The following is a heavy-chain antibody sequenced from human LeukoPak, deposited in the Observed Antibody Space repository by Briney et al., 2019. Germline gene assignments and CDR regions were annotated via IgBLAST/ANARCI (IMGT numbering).Heavy chain of an antibody. CDR2: ISTYNGNT. V-gene: IGHV1-18*01. Sequence: ASVKVSCKASGYTFTSYGISWVRQAPGQGLEWMGWISTYNGNTNYAQKLQGRVTMTTDTSTSTAYMELRSLRSDDTAVYYCARDRAVGGTVEDYYYCYMDVWGKGTTVTVSS. CDR3: ARDRAVGGTVEDYYYCYMDV. J-gene: IGHJ6*03. CDR1: GYTFTSYG. D-gene: IGHD6-19*01.